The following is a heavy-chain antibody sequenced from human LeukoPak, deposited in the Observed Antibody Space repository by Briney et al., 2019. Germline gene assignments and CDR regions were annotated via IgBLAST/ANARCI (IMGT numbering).Heavy chain of an antibody. Sequence: ASVKVSCKASGYTFTGYYMHWVRQAPGQGLEWMGWINPNSGGTNYAQKFQGGVTMTRDTSISTAYMELSRLRSDDTAVYYCARDPPKRGCSGGSCYSFASFVDPWGQGTLVTVSS. V-gene: IGHV1-2*02. J-gene: IGHJ5*02. D-gene: IGHD2-15*01. CDR3: ARDPPKRGCSGGSCYSFASFVDP. CDR1: GYTFTGYY. CDR2: INPNSGGT.